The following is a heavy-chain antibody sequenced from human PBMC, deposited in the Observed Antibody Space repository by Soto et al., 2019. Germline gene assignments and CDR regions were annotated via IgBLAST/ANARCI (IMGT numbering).Heavy chain of an antibody. CDR1: GFTFNTYA. D-gene: IGHD2-8*02. CDR2: ISDSGGNK. J-gene: IGHJ3*02. CDR3: AKATATGGGAFDI. Sequence: PGGSLRLSCATSGFTFNTYAMSWVRQAPGEGLRWVSTISDSGGNKYYADSVKGRFTVSRDNSRNTLFLQMNSLRADDTALYYCAKATATGGGAFDICGQGTVVTVSS. V-gene: IGHV3-23*01.